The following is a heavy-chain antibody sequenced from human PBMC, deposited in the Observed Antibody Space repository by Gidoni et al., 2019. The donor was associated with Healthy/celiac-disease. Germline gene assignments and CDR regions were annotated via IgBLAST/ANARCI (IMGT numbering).Heavy chain of an antibody. CDR1: GFNFSSDG. J-gene: IGHJ4*02. V-gene: IGHV3-30*18. CDR2: ISYDGSNK. CDR3: AKDGASGSYPFFDY. Sequence: QVQLVASGGGVVQPGRSLRLPCAASGFNFSSDGMHWVRQGPGKGLEWVAVISYDGSNKYYADSVKGRFTISRDNSKNTLYLQMNSLRAEDTAVYYCAKDGASGSYPFFDYWGQGTLVTVSS. D-gene: IGHD1-26*01.